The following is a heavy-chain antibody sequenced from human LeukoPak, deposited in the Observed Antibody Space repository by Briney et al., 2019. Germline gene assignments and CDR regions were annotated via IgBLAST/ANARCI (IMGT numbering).Heavy chain of an antibody. D-gene: IGHD1-1*01. J-gene: IGHJ4*02. CDR3: ARGTTDLDY. CDR1: GFTFSSYW. Sequence: PGGSLRLSCAASGFTFSSYWMSWVRQAPGKGLERVANINQDGSEKYYVDSVKGRFTISRDSAKNSLYLQMNSLRAEDTAVYFCARGTTDLDYWGQGTLVTVSP. CDR2: INQDGSEK. V-gene: IGHV3-7*01.